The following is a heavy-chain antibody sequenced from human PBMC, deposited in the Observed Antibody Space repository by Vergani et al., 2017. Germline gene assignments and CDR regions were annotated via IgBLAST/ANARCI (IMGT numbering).Heavy chain of an antibody. D-gene: IGHD6-13*01. CDR2: ISSSGSTI. Sequence: EVQLLESGGGLVQPGGSLRLSCAASGFTFSSYAMSWVRQAPGKGLEWVSYISSSGSTIYYADSVKGRFTISRDNAKNSLYLQMNSLRAEDTAVYYCARDSPWAAGPNHDAFDIWGQGTMVTVSS. J-gene: IGHJ3*02. V-gene: IGHV3-48*04. CDR1: GFTFSSYA. CDR3: ARDSPWAAGPNHDAFDI.